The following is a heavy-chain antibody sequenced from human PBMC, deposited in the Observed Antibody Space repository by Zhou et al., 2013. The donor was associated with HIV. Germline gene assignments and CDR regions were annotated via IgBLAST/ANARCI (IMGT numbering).Heavy chain of an antibody. V-gene: IGHV1-69*01. D-gene: IGHD3-22*01. CDR3: ASPDYDSSASYFAFDI. J-gene: IGHJ3*02. Sequence: QVQLVQSGAEVKKPGSSVKVSCKALEGTFSNYAISWVRQAPGQGPEWMGGIIPIFGTANFAQKFQGRVTITTDESTTTAYMELSSLRSEDTAVYFCASPDYDSSASYFAFDIWGQGTMVTVSS. CDR2: IIPIFGTA. CDR1: EGTFSNYA.